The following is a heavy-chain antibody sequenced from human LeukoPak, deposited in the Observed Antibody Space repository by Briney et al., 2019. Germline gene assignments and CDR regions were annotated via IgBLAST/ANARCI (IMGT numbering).Heavy chain of an antibody. V-gene: IGHV3-30-3*01. CDR3: ARDQRQLNWFDY. CDR2: ISYDGSNK. D-gene: IGHD5-24*01. Sequence: GRSLRLSCAASGFTFSSYAMHWVRQAPGKGLEWVAVISYDGSNKYYADSVKGRFTISRDNSKNTLHLQMNSLRAEDTAVYYCARDQRQLNWFDYWGQGTLVTVSS. CDR1: GFTFSSYA. J-gene: IGHJ4*02.